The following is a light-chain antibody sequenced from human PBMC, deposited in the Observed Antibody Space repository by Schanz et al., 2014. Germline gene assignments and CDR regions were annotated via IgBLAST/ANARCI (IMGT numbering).Light chain of an antibody. CDR1: RSISSSY. Sequence: EIVLTQSPATLSVSPGERATLSCRTSRSISSSYLAWYQQKPGQAPRLLIYDASTRATGIPDRFSGSGSGTDFTLTISGLEPEDFAVYYCQQYGSSPETFGQGTKVEIK. CDR3: QQYGSSPET. V-gene: IGKV3-20*01. J-gene: IGKJ1*01. CDR2: DAS.